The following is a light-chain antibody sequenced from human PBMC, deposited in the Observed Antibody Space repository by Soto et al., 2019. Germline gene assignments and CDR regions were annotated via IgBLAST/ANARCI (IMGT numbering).Light chain of an antibody. V-gene: IGLV2-23*03. Sequence: QSALTQPASVSGSPGQSITISCTGDSSDIGSYNLVSWYQQHPGKVPKLIIYEGNKRPSGVFNRFSGSKSGDTASLTISGLQPEDEADYYCWSYAGSTTFVVFGGGTQLTVL. CDR3: WSYAGSTTFVV. J-gene: IGLJ2*01. CDR2: EGN. CDR1: SSDIGSYNL.